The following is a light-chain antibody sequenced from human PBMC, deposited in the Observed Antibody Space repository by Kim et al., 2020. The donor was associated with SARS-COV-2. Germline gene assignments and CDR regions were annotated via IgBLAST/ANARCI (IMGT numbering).Light chain of an antibody. Sequence: QSALTQPASVSRSPGQSITISCAGTNSDIGGYDYVSWYQQRPDKAPKLMTFDVSHRPSGVSNRFSGSKSGNTASLTISGLQAEDEADYYCSSYTTSSTLVFGGGTQLTVL. V-gene: IGLV2-14*03. CDR3: SSYTTSSTLV. J-gene: IGLJ3*02. CDR2: DVS. CDR1: NSDIGGYDY.